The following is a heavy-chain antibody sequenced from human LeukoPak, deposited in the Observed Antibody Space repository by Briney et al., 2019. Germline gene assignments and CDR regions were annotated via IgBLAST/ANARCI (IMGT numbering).Heavy chain of an antibody. CDR2: IYYSGST. Sequence: SGTLSLTCTVSGGSISSYYWSWIRQPPGKGLEWIGYIYYSGSTNYNPSLKSRVTISVGTSKNQFSLKLSSVTAADTAVYYCARVPYYGSGSYYFYYYYYMDVWGKGTTVTVSS. D-gene: IGHD3-10*01. V-gene: IGHV4-59*01. CDR3: ARVPYYGSGSYYFYYYYYMDV. CDR1: GGSISSYY. J-gene: IGHJ6*03.